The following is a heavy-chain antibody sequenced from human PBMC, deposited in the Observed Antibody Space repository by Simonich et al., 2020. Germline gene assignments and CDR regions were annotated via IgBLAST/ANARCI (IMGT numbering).Heavy chain of an antibody. CDR1: GYTFTGYY. J-gene: IGHJ6*03. CDR2: SNPNRGGT. Sequence: QVQLVQSGAEVKKPGASVKVSCKASGYTFTGYYLHWVRQAPGQGLEWMGGSNPNRGGTNYAQKFQGRVTMTRDTSISTAYMELSRLRSDDTAVYYCARGALTGDYYYMDVWGKGTTVTVSS. CDR3: ARGALTGDYYYMDV. D-gene: IGHD7-27*01. V-gene: IGHV1-2*02.